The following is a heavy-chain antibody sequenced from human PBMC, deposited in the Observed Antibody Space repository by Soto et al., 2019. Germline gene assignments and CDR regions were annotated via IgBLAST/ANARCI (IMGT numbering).Heavy chain of an antibody. J-gene: IGHJ4*02. CDR1: GVSISSGGYF. D-gene: IGHD6-19*01. CDR2: ISSSGRT. Sequence: QVQLQESGPGLVKPSQTLSLTCTVSGVSISSGGYFWTWIRQFPGKGLEWIGNISSSGRTSYNPSLESRVTISGDTSENQFSLKVTSVTAADTAVYFCARLGYGGGWPGQDFDDWGQGTLVTVSS. V-gene: IGHV4-31*03. CDR3: ARLGYGGGWPGQDFDD.